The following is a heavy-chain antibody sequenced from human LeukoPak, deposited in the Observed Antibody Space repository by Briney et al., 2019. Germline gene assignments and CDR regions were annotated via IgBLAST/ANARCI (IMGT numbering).Heavy chain of an antibody. V-gene: IGHV3-11*04. J-gene: IGHJ4*02. Sequence: NPGGSLGLSCAASGFTFSDYYMSWIRQAPGKGLEWVSYISSSGSTIYYADSVKGRFTISRDNAKNSLYLQMNSLRAEDTAVYYCARESIFGVVTQYYFDYWGQGTLVTVSS. CDR3: ARESIFGVVTQYYFDY. CDR2: ISSSGSTI. D-gene: IGHD3-3*01. CDR1: GFTFSDYY.